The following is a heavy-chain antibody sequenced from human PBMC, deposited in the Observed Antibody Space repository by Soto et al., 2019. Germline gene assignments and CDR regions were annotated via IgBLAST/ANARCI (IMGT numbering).Heavy chain of an antibody. CDR1: GFTFSSYG. D-gene: IGHD2-8*01. V-gene: IGHV3-30*03. CDR2: ISYDGSNK. CDR3: ALILSDCTNGVCYTDPFLTAENAFDI. J-gene: IGHJ3*02. Sequence: GGSLRLSCAASGFTFSSYGMHWVRQAPGKGLEWVAVISYDGSNKYYADSVKGRFTISRDNSKNTLYLEMNSLRAEDMAVYYCALILSDCTNGVCYTDPFLTAENAFDIWGQGTMVTVSS.